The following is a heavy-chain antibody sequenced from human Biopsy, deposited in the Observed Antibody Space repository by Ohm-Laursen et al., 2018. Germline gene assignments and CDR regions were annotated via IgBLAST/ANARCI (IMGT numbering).Heavy chain of an antibody. D-gene: IGHD6-19*01. CDR1: GGSISGSS. Sequence: GTLSLTCTVSGGSISGSSWSWIRQAPGRGLEWVGYISYSGSTSNNPSLKSRITISVDTSKNQISLTVTSVTAADTAVYYCAKHGSGWTGDDALHIWGQGTMVTVSS. V-gene: IGHV4-59*08. J-gene: IGHJ3*02. CDR3: AKHGSGWTGDDALHI. CDR2: ISYSGST.